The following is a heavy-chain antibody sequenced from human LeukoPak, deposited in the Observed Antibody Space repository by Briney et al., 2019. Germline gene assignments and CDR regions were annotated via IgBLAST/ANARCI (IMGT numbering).Heavy chain of an antibody. V-gene: IGHV4-59*01. D-gene: IGHD3-22*01. CDR1: GGSISSYY. CDR3: ARAQGGGWLLGYYFDY. CDR2: IYYSGGT. J-gene: IGHJ4*02. Sequence: SETLSLTCTVSGGSISSYYWSWIRQPPGKGLEWIGYIYYSGGTNYNPSLKSRVTISVDTSKNQFSLKLSSVTAADTAVYYCARAQGGGWLLGYYFDYWGQGTLVTVSS.